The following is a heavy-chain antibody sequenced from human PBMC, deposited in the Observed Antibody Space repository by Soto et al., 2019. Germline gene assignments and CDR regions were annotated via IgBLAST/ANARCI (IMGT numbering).Heavy chain of an antibody. Sequence: PGGSLRLSCAASGFPLSTYGVTWVRQAPGKGLEWVSAITGTGGNTYYVDSVKGRFTSSRDNSKNMLYLQVNSLRVEDTAVYYCARIRGYWYGLDVWGQGTTVTVSS. CDR2: ITGTGGNT. CDR1: GFPLSTYG. J-gene: IGHJ6*02. CDR3: ARIRGYWYGLDV. V-gene: IGHV3-23*01.